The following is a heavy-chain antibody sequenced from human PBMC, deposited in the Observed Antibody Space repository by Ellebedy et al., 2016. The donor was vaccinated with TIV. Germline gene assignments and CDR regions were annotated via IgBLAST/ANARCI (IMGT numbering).Heavy chain of an antibody. V-gene: IGHV3-23*01. Sequence: GESLKISCAASGFAFANYVMTWVRQAPGEGLEWVSGISGGGDNTYYADSVKGRFTISKDFSTNTLYLQMNSLRAEDTAVYYCAKSGLNALRYSDDWGQGTLVTVSS. CDR2: ISGGGDNT. CDR1: GFAFANYV. J-gene: IGHJ4*02. CDR3: AKSGLNALRYSDD. D-gene: IGHD1-1*01.